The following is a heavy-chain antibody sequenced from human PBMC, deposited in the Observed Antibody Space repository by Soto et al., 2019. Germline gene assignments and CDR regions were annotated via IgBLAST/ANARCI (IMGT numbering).Heavy chain of an antibody. CDR2: IYYSGST. J-gene: IGHJ4*02. CDR1: GGSISSGGYY. Sequence: QVQLQESGPGLVKPSQTLSLTCTVSGGSISSGGYYWSWIRPHPGKGLEWIGYIYYSGSTYYNPSLKSRVTISVGTSKNQFSLKLRSVTAADTAVYFCARSRTYYYDSSGFLDYWGQGTLVTVSS. V-gene: IGHV4-31*03. D-gene: IGHD3-22*01. CDR3: ARSRTYYYDSSGFLDY.